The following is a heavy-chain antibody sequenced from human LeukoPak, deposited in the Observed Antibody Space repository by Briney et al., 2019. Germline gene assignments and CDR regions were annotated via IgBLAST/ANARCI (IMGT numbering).Heavy chain of an antibody. Sequence: SQTLSLTCTVSGGSISSGGYYWSWIRQPPGRGLEWIGYIYHSGSTYYNPSLKSRVTISVDRSKNQFSLKLSSVTAADTAVYYCARVYSSGWDPEYYFDYWGQGTLVTVSS. CDR2: IYHSGST. CDR3: ARVYSSGWDPEYYFDY. V-gene: IGHV4-30-2*01. J-gene: IGHJ4*02. CDR1: GGSISSGGYY. D-gene: IGHD6-19*01.